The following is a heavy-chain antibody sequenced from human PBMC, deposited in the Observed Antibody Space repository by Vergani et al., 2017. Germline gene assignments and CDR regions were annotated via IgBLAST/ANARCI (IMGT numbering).Heavy chain of an antibody. J-gene: IGHJ4*02. Sequence: QVQLQESGPGLVKPSQTLSLTCTVSGGSISSGDYYWSWLRQPPGKGLEWIGYFYYSGSTYYNPSLKSRVTISVDTSKNQFSLKLSSVTAADTAVYYCARRKYYYDSSGYYYYFDYWGQGTLVTVSS. CDR2: FYYSGST. V-gene: IGHV4-30-4*08. CDR3: ARRKYYYDSSGYYYYFDY. CDR1: GGSISSGDYY. D-gene: IGHD3-22*01.